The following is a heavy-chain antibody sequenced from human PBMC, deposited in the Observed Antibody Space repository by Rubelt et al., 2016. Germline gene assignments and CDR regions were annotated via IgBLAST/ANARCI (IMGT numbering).Heavy chain of an antibody. CDR3: ARGYNYGPQYDF. V-gene: IGHV4-34*01. D-gene: IGHD5-18*01. CDR1: GGSFSGYY. CDR2: INHSGST. J-gene: IGHJ4*02. Sequence: QVQIQQWGAGLLKPSETLSLTCAVYGGSFSGYYWGWIRQPPGKGLEWIGEINHSGSTNYNPSLKSRVNISVDTFKNQFSLKLSSVTAADTAVYYCARGYNYGPQYDFWGQGTLVTVSS.